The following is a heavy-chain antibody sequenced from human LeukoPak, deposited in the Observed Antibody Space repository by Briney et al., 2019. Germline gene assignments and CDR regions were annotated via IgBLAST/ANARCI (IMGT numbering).Heavy chain of an antibody. CDR2: IYYSGST. V-gene: IGHV4-39*01. J-gene: IGHJ6*03. D-gene: IGHD3-3*01. Sequence: SETLSLTCTVSGGSISSSSYYWGWIRQPPGKGLEWIGNIYYSGSTYYNPSLKSRVTISVDTSKNQFSLKLSSVTAADTAVYYCARHAPYDFWSGYYSHYYYYMDVWGKGTTVTVSS. CDR3: ARHAPYDFWSGYYSHYYYYMDV. CDR1: GGSISSSSYY.